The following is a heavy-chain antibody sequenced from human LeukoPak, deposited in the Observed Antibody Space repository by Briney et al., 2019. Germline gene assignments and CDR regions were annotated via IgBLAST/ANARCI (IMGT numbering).Heavy chain of an antibody. D-gene: IGHD6-6*01. Sequence: GASVNVSFKASGYTFTVYYMHWVRQAPGQGLEWMGWINPNSGGTNYAQKFQGRVTMTRDTSISTAYMELSRLRSDDTAVYYCAREEYSSSSGAFDIWGQGTMVTVSS. CDR3: AREEYSSSSGAFDI. J-gene: IGHJ3*02. CDR1: GYTFTVYY. CDR2: INPNSGGT. V-gene: IGHV1-2*02.